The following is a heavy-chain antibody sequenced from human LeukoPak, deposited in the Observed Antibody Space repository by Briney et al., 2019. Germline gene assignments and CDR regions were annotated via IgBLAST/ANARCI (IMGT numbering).Heavy chain of an antibody. Sequence: KPSETLSLTCTVSGGSINNYYWSWIRQPPGKGLEWIGFVYYSGSTNYNPSLKSRVTISVDTSKNQFSLKLTSVTAADTAVYYCAIPYSSGDGAFDVWGQGTMGTVSS. J-gene: IGHJ3*01. CDR1: GGSINNYY. D-gene: IGHD3-22*01. CDR3: AIPYSSGDGAFDV. V-gene: IGHV4-59*01. CDR2: VYYSGST.